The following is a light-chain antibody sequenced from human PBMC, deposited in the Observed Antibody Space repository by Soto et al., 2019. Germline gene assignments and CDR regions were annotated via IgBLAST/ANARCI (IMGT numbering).Light chain of an antibody. Sequence: QSVLTQPASVSGTPGQSITISCTGTSTDVGSYNLVSWYHHHPGKAPKLIIYEGTKRPSGVSDRFSGSKSGNTASLTISGLQAEDEADYHCCSYAGGRLWMFGGGTKLTVL. CDR3: CSYAGGRLWM. CDR1: STDVGSYNL. CDR2: EGT. J-gene: IGLJ3*02. V-gene: IGLV2-23*01.